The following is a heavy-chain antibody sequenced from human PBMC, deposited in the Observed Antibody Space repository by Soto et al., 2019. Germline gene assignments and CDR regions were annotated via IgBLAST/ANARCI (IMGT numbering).Heavy chain of an antibody. CDR2: ISGSGGST. CDR1: RFTFSSYA. V-gene: IGHV3-23*01. CDR3: VEFQWFGELLSPSRFDY. Sequence: EVQLLESGGGLVQPGGSLRLSCAASRFTFSSYAMSWVRQAPGKGLEWVSAISGSGGSTYYADSVKGRFTISRDNSKNTLYLQMNSLRAEDTAVYYCVEFQWFGELLSPSRFDYWGQGTLVTVSS. D-gene: IGHD3-10*01. J-gene: IGHJ4*02.